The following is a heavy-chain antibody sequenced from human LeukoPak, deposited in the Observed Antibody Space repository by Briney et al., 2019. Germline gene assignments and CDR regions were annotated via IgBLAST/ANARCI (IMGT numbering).Heavy chain of an antibody. J-gene: IGHJ4*02. CDR3: ARGTWFGDPLGTDF. V-gene: IGHV1-2*02. Sequence: ASVKVSCKASGYTFSDNYMHWVRQAPGQGLEYMGWIKPNGGYTNYAQKFQGRVTLTRDTSISTAYMELSRLTSDDTAVYFCARGTWFGDPLGTDFWGQGTLVTVSS. CDR1: GYTFSDNY. D-gene: IGHD3-10*01. CDR2: IKPNGGYT.